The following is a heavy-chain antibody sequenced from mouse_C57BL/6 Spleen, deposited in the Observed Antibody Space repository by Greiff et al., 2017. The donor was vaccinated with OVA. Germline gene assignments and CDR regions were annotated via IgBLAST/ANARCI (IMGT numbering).Heavy chain of an antibody. J-gene: IGHJ1*03. CDR3: ARSLITATVPTGYFDV. CDR1: GYTFTSYG. D-gene: IGHD1-1*01. V-gene: IGHV1-81*01. Sequence: QVQLKQSGAELARPGASVKLSCKASGYTFTSYGISWVKQRTGQGLEWIGEIYPRSGTTYYNEKFKGKATLTADKSSSTAFMELRSLTSEDSAVDFCARSLITATVPTGYFDVWGTGTTVTVSA. CDR2: IYPRSGTT.